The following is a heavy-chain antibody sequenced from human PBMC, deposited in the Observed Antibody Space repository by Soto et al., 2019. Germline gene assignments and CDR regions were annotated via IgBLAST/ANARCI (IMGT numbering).Heavy chain of an antibody. CDR1: GYSISSGYY. D-gene: IGHD4-17*01. J-gene: IGHJ4*02. Sequence: SETLSLTCAVSGYSISSGYYWGWIRQPPGKGLEWIGSIYHSGSTYYNPSLKSRVTISVDTSKNQFSLKLSSVTAADTAVYYCTSSTARRFDYWGQGTLVTAPQ. CDR2: IYHSGST. CDR3: TSSTARRFDY. V-gene: IGHV4-38-2*01.